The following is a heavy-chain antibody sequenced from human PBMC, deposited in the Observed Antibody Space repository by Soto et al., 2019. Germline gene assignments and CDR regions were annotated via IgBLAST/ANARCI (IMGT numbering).Heavy chain of an antibody. Sequence: QVQLVQSGAEVKKPGSSVKVSCKASGGTFGSYAISWVRQAPGQGLEWMGGIIPIPGTANYAQKFQGRVTIAAAESTSTAYKELSSLRSEDTGVYYCARSQGSSTSLEIYYYYYYGMDVWGQGTTVTVSS. J-gene: IGHJ6*02. V-gene: IGHV1-69*01. CDR2: IIPIPGTA. CDR3: ARSQGSSTSLEIYYYYYYGMDV. CDR1: GGTFGSYA. D-gene: IGHD2-2*01.